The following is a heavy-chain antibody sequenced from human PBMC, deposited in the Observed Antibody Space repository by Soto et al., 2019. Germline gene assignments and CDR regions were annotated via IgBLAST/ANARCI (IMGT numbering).Heavy chain of an antibody. CDR3: ARESLDVDIVATIPGYFDY. D-gene: IGHD5-12*01. CDR1: GFTFSSYA. J-gene: IGHJ4*02. V-gene: IGHV3-30-3*01. CDR2: ISYDGSNK. Sequence: SLRLSCAASGFTFSSYAMHWVRQAPGKGLEWVAVISYDGSNKYYADSVKGRFTISRDNSKNTLYLQMNSLRAEDTAVYYCARESLDVDIVATIPGYFDYWGQGTLVTVSS.